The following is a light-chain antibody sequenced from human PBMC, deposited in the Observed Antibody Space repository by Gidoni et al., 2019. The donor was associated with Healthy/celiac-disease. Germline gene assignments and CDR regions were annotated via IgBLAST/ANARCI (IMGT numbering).Light chain of an antibody. CDR2: WAS. CDR3: QQYYSTPLT. J-gene: IGKJ4*01. Sequence: IVMTQSPDSLAVSLGERATINCKSSQSVLYSSNNKNYLAWYQQKPGQPPKLLIYWASTRESGVPDRFSGSGSGTDSTLTISSLQAEDVAVYYCQQYYSTPLTFGGXTKVEIK. CDR1: QSVLYSSNNKNY. V-gene: IGKV4-1*01.